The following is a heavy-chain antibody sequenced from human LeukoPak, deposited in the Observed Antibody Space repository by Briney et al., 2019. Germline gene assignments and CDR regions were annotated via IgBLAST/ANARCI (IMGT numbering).Heavy chain of an antibody. D-gene: IGHD3-10*01. J-gene: IGHJ5*02. V-gene: IGHV3-48*03. CDR2: VSGSGSTI. CDR3: AREEEAEYNWFDP. Sequence: PGGSLRLSCAASGFTFSSYEMNWVRQAPGKGPEWVSYVSGSGSTIYYADSVKGRFTISRDNAKTSLYLQMNSLRVEDTAIYYCAREEEAEYNWFDPWGQGTLVTVSS. CDR1: GFTFSSYE.